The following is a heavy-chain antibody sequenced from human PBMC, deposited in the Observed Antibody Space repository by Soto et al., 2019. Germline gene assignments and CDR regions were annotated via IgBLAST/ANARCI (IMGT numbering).Heavy chain of an antibody. CDR3: ARSGGWGSSWYGDY. CDR2: ISYDGSNK. D-gene: IGHD6-13*01. J-gene: IGHJ4*02. Sequence: QVQLVESGGGVVQPGRSLRLSCAASGFTVSSYAMHWVRQAPGKGLEWVAVISYDGSNKYYADSVKGRFTISRDNSKNTLYLQMNSLRAEDTALYYCARSGGWGSSWYGDYWGQGTLVTVSS. V-gene: IGHV3-30-3*01. CDR1: GFTVSSYA.